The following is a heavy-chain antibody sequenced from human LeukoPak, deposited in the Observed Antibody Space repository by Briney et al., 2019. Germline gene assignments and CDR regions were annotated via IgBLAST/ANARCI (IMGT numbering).Heavy chain of an antibody. J-gene: IGHJ3*02. D-gene: IGHD6-6*01. V-gene: IGHV3-74*01. CDR1: GFTFRNYW. Sequence: GGSLRLSFPASGFTFRNYWMHWVRQAPGKGLVWVSRIESDGRSTSYADFVKGRFTISRDNAKNTLFLQINSLRAEDTAVYYCAWDPLVGGPHDGFDMWGQGTMVTVSS. CDR2: IESDGRST. CDR3: AWDPLVGGPHDGFDM.